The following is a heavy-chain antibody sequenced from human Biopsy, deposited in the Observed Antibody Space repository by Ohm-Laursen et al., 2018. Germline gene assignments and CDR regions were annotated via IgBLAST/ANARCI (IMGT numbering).Heavy chain of an antibody. CDR2: IVVGSGHT. D-gene: IGHD6-19*01. V-gene: IGHV1-58*01. CDR1: GFTFSSSA. J-gene: IGHJ4*02. Sequence: SVKVSCKASGFTFSSSAVQWVRQARGQRLEWIGWIVVGSGHTNYAQKFQERVTITRDMSTSTAYMELTSLRSEDTAVYFCARNTGWYGDLYYFDYWGQGTLVTVSS. CDR3: ARNTGWYGDLYYFDY.